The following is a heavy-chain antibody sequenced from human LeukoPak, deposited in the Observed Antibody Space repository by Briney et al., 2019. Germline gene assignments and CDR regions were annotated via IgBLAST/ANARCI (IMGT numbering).Heavy chain of an antibody. CDR2: ISYDGSNK. CDR1: GFTFSSYA. Sequence: GGSLRLSCAASGFTFSSYAMHWVRQAPGKGLEWVAVISYDGSNKYYADSVKGRFTISRDNAKNSLYLQMNSLRAEDTAVYYCAREYSVYYYDSSGYYARFDYWGQGTLVTVSS. D-gene: IGHD3-22*01. CDR3: AREYSVYYYDSSGYYARFDY. V-gene: IGHV3-30*04. J-gene: IGHJ4*02.